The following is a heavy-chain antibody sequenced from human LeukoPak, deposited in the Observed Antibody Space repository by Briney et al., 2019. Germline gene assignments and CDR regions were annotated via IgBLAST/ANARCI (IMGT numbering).Heavy chain of an antibody. D-gene: IGHD1-26*01. V-gene: IGHV1-2*04. CDR1: GYTFTGYY. Sequence: GASVKVSCKASGYTFTGYYMHWVRQAPGQGLEWMGWINPNSGGTNYAQKFQGWVTMTRDTSISTAYMELSSLRSEDTAVYYCATSGSYYGGFDPWGQGTLVTVSS. CDR3: ATSGSYYGGFDP. CDR2: INPNSGGT. J-gene: IGHJ5*02.